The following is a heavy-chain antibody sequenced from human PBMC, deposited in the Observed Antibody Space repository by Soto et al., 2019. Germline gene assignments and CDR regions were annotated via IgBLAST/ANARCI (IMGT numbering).Heavy chain of an antibody. CDR2: IYYSGST. V-gene: IGHV4-59*01. D-gene: IGHD3-10*01. CDR3: ARELFGRSVWFDP. Sequence: SETLSLTCTVSGGSISSYYWSRIRQPPGKGLEWIGYIYYSGSTNYNPSLKSRVTISVDTSKNQFSLKLSSVTAADTAVYYCARELFGRSVWFDPWGQGTLVTVSS. J-gene: IGHJ5*02. CDR1: GGSISSYY.